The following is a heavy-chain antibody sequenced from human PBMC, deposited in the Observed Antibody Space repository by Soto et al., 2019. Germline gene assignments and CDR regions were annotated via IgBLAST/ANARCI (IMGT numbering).Heavy chain of an antibody. J-gene: IGHJ6*02. V-gene: IGHV3-15*05. D-gene: IGHD3-3*01. CDR3: TTSDWDPGNYDFWSGNLGTVGYGMDV. CDR2: IKTKIDGETT. Sequence: GGSLRLSCAASGFSFSHAWMSWVRQAPGKGLEWVGRIKTKIDGETTDYAAPVKGRFTVSRDDSKNALYLQMNSLKTEDTAVYYCTTSDWDPGNYDFWSGNLGTVGYGMDVWGQGTTVTVSS. CDR1: GFSFSHAW.